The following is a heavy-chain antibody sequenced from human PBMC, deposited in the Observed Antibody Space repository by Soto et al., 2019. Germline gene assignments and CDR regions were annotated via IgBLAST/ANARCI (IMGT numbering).Heavy chain of an antibody. J-gene: IGHJ4*02. CDR2: INPNGGST. CDR3: ATSVNSAIESHE. Sequence: APVKLSCPTSGYTFTQYYMNWLLQAPGQGLEWMGIINPNGGSTTYAQRFQAGFTMTTDTSTSTVYMELSSLRSDDSAVYYCATSVNSAIESHEWGQRNLGTGFS. D-gene: IGHD3-22*01. V-gene: IGHV1-46*01. CDR1: GYTFTQYY.